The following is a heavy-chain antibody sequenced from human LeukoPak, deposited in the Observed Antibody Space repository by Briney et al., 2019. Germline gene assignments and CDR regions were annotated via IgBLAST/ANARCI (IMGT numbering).Heavy chain of an antibody. D-gene: IGHD3-10*01. J-gene: IGHJ4*02. CDR3: AKDDPYYYGSGSYPDY. CDR2: ISGSGGST. CDR1: GFTFSSYA. V-gene: IGHV3-23*01. Sequence: PGGFLRLSCAASGFTFSSYAMSWVRQAPGKGLDWVSGISGSGGSTYYADSVKGRFTISRDNSKNTLYLQMNSLRAEDTAVYYCAKDDPYYYGSGSYPDYWGQGTLVTVSS.